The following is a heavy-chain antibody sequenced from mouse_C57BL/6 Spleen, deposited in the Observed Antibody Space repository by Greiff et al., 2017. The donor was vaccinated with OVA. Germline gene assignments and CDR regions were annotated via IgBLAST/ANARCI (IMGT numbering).Heavy chain of an antibody. CDR3: AREAYGSSSHWYFDV. CDR2: ISYDGSN. V-gene: IGHV3-6*01. J-gene: IGHJ1*03. D-gene: IGHD1-1*01. CDR1: GYSITSGYY. Sequence: EVHLVESGPGLVKPSQSLSLTCSVTGYSITSGYYWNWIRQFPGNKLEWMGYISYDGSNNYNPSLKNRISITRDTSKNQFFLKLNSVTTEDTATYYCAREAYGSSSHWYFDVWGTGTTVTVSS.